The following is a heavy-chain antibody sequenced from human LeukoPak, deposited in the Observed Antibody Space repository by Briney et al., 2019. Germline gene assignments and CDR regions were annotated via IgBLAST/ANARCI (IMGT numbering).Heavy chain of an antibody. CDR3: ARGGLGNWNDPWRYYYYYGMDV. D-gene: IGHD1-20*01. V-gene: IGHV3-64*01. Sequence: GGSLRLSCAASGFTFSSYAMHWVRQAPGKGLEYVSAISSNGGSTYYANSVKGRFTISRDNSKNTLYLQMGSLRAEDMAVYYCARGGLGNWNDPWRYYYYYGMDVWGQGTTVTVSS. CDR2: ISSNGGST. J-gene: IGHJ6*02. CDR1: GFTFSSYA.